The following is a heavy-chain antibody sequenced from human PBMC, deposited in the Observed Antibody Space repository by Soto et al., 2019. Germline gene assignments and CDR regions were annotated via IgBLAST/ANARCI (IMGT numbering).Heavy chain of an antibody. CDR3: ARVEYSSSSNWFDP. Sequence: SETLSLTCTVSGGSISSGDYYWSWIRQPPGKGLEWIGYIYYSGSSYSTPSLQSRITISVDTSQNQFSLKLSSVTAADMADYYCARVEYSSSSNWFDPWGQGTLVTVSS. CDR2: IYYSGSS. J-gene: IGHJ5*02. D-gene: IGHD6-6*01. CDR1: GGSISSGDYY. V-gene: IGHV4-30-4*08.